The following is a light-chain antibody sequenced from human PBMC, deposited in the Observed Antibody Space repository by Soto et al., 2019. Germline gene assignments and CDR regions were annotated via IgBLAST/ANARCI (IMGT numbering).Light chain of an antibody. J-gene: IGKJ4*01. CDR1: QSVSSN. Sequence: EIVMTQSPATLSVSPGERATLSCRASQSVSSNLAWYQQKPGQAPRLLIYGASTRATGIPARFSGSGSGTAFTLTIISLQSEDFALYYCQQYNTFPSLTFGGGTGVEIK. CDR2: GAS. V-gene: IGKV3-15*01. CDR3: QQYNTFPSLT.